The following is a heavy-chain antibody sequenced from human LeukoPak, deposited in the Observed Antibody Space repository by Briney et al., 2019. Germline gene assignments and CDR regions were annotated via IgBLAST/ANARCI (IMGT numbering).Heavy chain of an antibody. CDR1: GFTFSSYS. CDR3: ARDPRGYCSSTSCYPDAFDI. Sequence: GGSLRLSCAASGFTFSSYSMNWVRQAPGKGLEWVSSISSSSSYIYYADSVKRRFTISRDNAKNSLYLQMNSLRAEDTAVYYCARDPRGYCSSTSCYPDAFDIWGQGTMVTVSS. J-gene: IGHJ3*02. V-gene: IGHV3-21*01. CDR2: ISSSSSYI. D-gene: IGHD2-2*01.